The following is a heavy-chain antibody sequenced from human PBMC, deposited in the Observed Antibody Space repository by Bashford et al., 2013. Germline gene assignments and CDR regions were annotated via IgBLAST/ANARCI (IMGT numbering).Heavy chain of an antibody. CDR2: ITGSSGST. CDR3: AKDRDDYGDPDAFNL. Sequence: GSLRLSCAASGFIFKNYAMSWSAGSREGLEWVSAITGSSGSTYYADSVKGPGSPSPETISMHTLYLQMNSLRADDTAVYYCAKDRDDYGDPDAFNLWGQGTMVTVSS. J-gene: IGHJ3*01. D-gene: IGHD4-17*01. V-gene: IGHV3-23*01. CDR1: GFIFKNYA.